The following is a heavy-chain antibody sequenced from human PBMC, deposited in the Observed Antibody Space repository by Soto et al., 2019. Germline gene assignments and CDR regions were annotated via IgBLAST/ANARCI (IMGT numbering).Heavy chain of an antibody. CDR1: GSRFVVHW. CDR2: IKTDGYAA. CDR3: VRESGVAADC. D-gene: IGHD6-19*01. V-gene: IGHV3-74*01. J-gene: IGHJ4*02. Sequence: GSGGVLVQPGGPLGLPGVAFGSRFVVHWLHWVRQAPGEGLVWVSRIKTDGYAAAYADSVKGRFTISRDNTKNTVYLQMNSLRAEDTAVYFCVRESGVAADCWGQGTLVTVSS.